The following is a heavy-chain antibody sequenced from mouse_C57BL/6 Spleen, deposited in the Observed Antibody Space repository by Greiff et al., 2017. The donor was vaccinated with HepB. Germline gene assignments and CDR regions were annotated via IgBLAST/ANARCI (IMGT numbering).Heavy chain of an antibody. CDR3: AIGSPFYYGYDDGFDD. D-gene: IGHD2-2*01. Sequence: VQLQQSGAELARPGASVKMSCKASGYTFTSYTMHWVKQRPGQGLEWIGYINPSSGYTKYNQKFKDKATLTADKSSSTAYMQLRSLTSEDSAVYYCAIGSPFYYGYDDGFDDWGQGTTLTVSS. CDR2: INPSSGYT. J-gene: IGHJ2*01. CDR1: GYTFTSYT. V-gene: IGHV1-4*01.